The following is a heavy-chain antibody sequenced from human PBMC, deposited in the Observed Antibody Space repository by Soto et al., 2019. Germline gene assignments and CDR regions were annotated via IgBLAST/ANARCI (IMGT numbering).Heavy chain of an antibody. V-gene: IGHV1-69*13. CDR1: GGTFSSYA. CDR3: AREGSSSSSYYYYYYGMDV. D-gene: IGHD6-6*01. Sequence: VAAVKVSCKASGGTFSSYAISWVRQAPGQGLEWMGGIIPIFGTANYAQKFQGRVTITADESTSTAYMELSSLRSEDTAVYYCAREGSSSSSYYYYYYGMDVWGQGTPVTVYS. J-gene: IGHJ6*02. CDR2: IIPIFGTA.